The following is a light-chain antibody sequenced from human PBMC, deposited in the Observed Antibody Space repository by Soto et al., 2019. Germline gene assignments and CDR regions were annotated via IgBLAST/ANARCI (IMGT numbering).Light chain of an antibody. Sequence: QSALTQPASVSGSPGQSITISCSGTRSDIGSYNFVSWYQHHPGKAPKLMIYEVNNRPSGVSSRFSGSKSGNTASLTISGLQTEDAADYYCSSFTSSSTLLVFGGGTKLTVL. CDR3: SSFTSSSTLLV. J-gene: IGLJ2*01. CDR2: EVN. V-gene: IGLV2-14*01. CDR1: RSDIGSYNF.